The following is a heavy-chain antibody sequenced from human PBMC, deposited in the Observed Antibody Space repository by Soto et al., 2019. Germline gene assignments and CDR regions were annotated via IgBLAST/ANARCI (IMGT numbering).Heavy chain of an antibody. J-gene: IGHJ6*03. CDR3: ARDRYCSGGSCYLYYYYYMDV. Sequence: SETLSLTCAVYGGSFSGYYWSWVRQPPGKGLEWIGENNHSGSTNYNPSLKSRVTISVDTSNNQFSLKLSSVTAADTAVYYCARDRYCSGGSCYLYYYYYMDVWGKGTTVTVSS. CDR2: NNHSGST. CDR1: GGSFSGYY. D-gene: IGHD2-15*01. V-gene: IGHV4-34*01.